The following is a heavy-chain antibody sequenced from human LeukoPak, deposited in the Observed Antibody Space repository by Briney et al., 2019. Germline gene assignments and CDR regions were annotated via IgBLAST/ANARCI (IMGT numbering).Heavy chain of an antibody. CDR2: ISVYNRNT. J-gene: IGHJ6*03. Sequence: ASVKVSCKASGYTFSNYGISWVRQAPGQGLEWMGWISVYNRNTNYAQKLQGRVTMTTDTFTSTAYMELRSLRSDDTAVYYCARARGYYYYYMDAWGKGTTVTVSS. CDR3: ARARGYYYYYMDA. CDR1: GYTFSNYG. V-gene: IGHV1-18*01.